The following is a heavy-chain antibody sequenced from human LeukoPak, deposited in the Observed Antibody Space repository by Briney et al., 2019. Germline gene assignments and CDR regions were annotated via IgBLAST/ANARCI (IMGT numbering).Heavy chain of an antibody. CDR3: ARHSLWFGEVNWFDP. J-gene: IGHJ5*02. Sequence: GGSLRLSCAASGFTFSNYSMNWVRQAPGKGLEWVSSISSNSKYIYYADSVKGRFTISRDNAKNSLYLQMNSLRAEDTAVYYCARHSLWFGEVNWFDPWGQGTLVTVSS. CDR1: GFTFSNYS. CDR2: ISSNSKYI. V-gene: IGHV3-21*01. D-gene: IGHD3-10*01.